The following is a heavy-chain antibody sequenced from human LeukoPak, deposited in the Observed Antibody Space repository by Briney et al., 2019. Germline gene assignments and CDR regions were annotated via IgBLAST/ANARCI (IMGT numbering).Heavy chain of an antibody. D-gene: IGHD3-16*02. CDR1: GFTFSSYA. CDR3: ASDMITFGGVIVRFDY. J-gene: IGHJ4*02. V-gene: IGHV3-30-3*01. CDR2: ISYDGSNK. Sequence: AGGSLRLSCAASGFTFSSYAMHWVRQAPGKGLEWVAVISYDGSNKYYADSVKGRFTISRDNSKNTLYLQMNSLRAEDTAVYYCASDMITFGGVIVRFDYWGQGTLVTVSS.